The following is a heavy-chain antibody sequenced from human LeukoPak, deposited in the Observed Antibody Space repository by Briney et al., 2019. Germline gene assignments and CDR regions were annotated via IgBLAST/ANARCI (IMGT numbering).Heavy chain of an antibody. CDR3: AGYGYGEYFQH. CDR2: IIPILGIA. CDR1: GGTFSSYA. V-gene: IGHV1-69*04. J-gene: IGHJ1*01. Sequence: SVTVSCKASGGTFSSYAISWVRQAPGQGLEWMGRIIPILGIANYAQKFQGRVTITADKSTSTAYMELSSLRSEDTAVYYCAGYGYGEYFQHWGQGTLVTVSS. D-gene: IGHD5-18*01.